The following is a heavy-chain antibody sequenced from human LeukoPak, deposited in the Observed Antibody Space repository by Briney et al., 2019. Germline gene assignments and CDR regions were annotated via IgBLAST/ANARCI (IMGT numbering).Heavy chain of an antibody. CDR1: GGSISSSSYY. Sequence: SETLSLTCTVSGGSISSSSYYWSWIRQPPGKGLEWIGYIYYSGSTNYNSSLKSRITISIDTSKKQVSLKLTSVTAADTAVYFCARVRSRDIMDVWGKGTTVIVSS. J-gene: IGHJ6*03. V-gene: IGHV4-61*01. CDR2: IYYSGST. D-gene: IGHD2-15*01. CDR3: ARVRSRDIMDV.